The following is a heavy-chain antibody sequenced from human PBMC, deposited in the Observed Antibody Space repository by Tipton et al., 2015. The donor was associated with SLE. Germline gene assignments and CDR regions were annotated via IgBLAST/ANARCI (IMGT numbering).Heavy chain of an antibody. D-gene: IGHD2-8*01. CDR1: GGSITSNNW. Sequence: TLSLTCVVSGGSITSNNWWSWVRQPPGKGLEWVGYISDGGDTNYNPSLKSRVTISIDPAKNQFSLKLTSVTAADTAVYYCARGMLTWRGAIIGVDVWGPGTTVNVSS. CDR2: ISDGGDT. J-gene: IGHJ6*02. V-gene: IGHV4-4*02. CDR3: ARGMLTWRGAIIGVDV.